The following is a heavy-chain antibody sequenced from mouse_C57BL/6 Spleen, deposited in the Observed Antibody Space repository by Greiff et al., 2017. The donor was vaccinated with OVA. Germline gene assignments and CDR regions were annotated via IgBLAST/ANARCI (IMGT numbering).Heavy chain of an antibody. CDR3: ARYSGFAY. Sequence: QVQLQQSGAELARPGASVKLSCKASGYTFTSYGISWVKQRTGQGLEWIGENYPRSGNTYYNEKFKGKATLTADKSSSTAYMELRSLTAEDSAVYFCARYSGFAYWGQGTLVTVSA. CDR1: GYTFTSYG. J-gene: IGHJ3*01. V-gene: IGHV1-81*01. CDR2: NYPRSGNT.